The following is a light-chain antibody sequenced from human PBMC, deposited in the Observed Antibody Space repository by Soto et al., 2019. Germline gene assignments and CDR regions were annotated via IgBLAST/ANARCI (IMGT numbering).Light chain of an antibody. V-gene: IGLV2-14*01. Sequence: QSALTQPPSASESPGQSITISCTGTSSDIGGSKYVSWYQQHPGKAPKLMIYEVTYRPSGVSDRFSGSKSGNTASLTVSGLQAEDEADYYCSSYTSSGTLYVFGTGTKLTVL. CDR3: SSYTSSGTLYV. CDR2: EVT. J-gene: IGLJ1*01. CDR1: SSDIGGSKY.